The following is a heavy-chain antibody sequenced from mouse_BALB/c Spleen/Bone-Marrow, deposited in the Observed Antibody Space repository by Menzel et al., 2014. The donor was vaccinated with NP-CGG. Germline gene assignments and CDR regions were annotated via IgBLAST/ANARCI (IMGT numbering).Heavy chain of an antibody. Sequence: QSGPGLVKPSQSLSLPCTVTGYSITSDYAWNWIRQFPGNKLEWMGYISYSGSTSYNPSLKSRISITRDTSKNQFFLQLNSVTTEDTATYYCARYYYGSSAYAMDYWGQGTSVTVSS. CDR3: ARYYYGSSAYAMDY. V-gene: IGHV3-2*02. J-gene: IGHJ4*01. D-gene: IGHD1-1*01. CDR1: GYSITSDYA. CDR2: ISYSGST.